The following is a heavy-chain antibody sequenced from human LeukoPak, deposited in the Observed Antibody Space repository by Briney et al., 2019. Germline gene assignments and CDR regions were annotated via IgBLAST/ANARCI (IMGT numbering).Heavy chain of an antibody. CDR3: ARSSGGNRRYYFDY. Sequence: GGSLRLSCAASGFTFSSYAMHWVRQAPGKGLEWVAVISYDGSNKYYADSVKGRFTISGDNSKNTLYLQMNSLRAEDTAVYYCARSSGGNRRYYFDYWGQGTLVTVSS. D-gene: IGHD2-15*01. V-gene: IGHV3-30*04. CDR2: ISYDGSNK. J-gene: IGHJ4*02. CDR1: GFTFSSYA.